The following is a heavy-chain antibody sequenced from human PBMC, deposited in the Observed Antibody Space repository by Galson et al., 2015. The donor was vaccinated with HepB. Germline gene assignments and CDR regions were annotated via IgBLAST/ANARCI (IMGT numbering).Heavy chain of an antibody. J-gene: IGHJ4*02. D-gene: IGHD2-2*01. Sequence: SLRLSCAASGFTFSSYAMSWVRQAPGKGLEWVSAIIGSGGSTYYADSVKGRFTISRDNSKNTLYLQMNSLRAEYTAVYYCAKGGDIVVVPAAMLGYWGQGTLVTASS. CDR1: GFTFSSYA. CDR3: AKGGDIVVVPAAMLGY. CDR2: IIGSGGST. V-gene: IGHV3-23*01.